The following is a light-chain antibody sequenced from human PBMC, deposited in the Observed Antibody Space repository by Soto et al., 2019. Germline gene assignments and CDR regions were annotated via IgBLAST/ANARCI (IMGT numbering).Light chain of an antibody. CDR3: QQYKDYSPVCS. CDR2: EAS. J-gene: IGKJ2*04. V-gene: IGKV1-5*01. Sequence: DIQLTQSPSTLSASVGDRVIITCRASHDIGNYLAWYQQKPGKAPKHLIYEASNLRSGVPSRFGGSGSGTEFNLTITGLQTDDFTSYYCQQYKDYSPVCSFGQGTKVDI. CDR1: HDIGNY.